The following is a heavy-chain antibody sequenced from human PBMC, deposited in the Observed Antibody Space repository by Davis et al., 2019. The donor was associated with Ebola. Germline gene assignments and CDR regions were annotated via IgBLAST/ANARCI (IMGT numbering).Heavy chain of an antibody. V-gene: IGHV3-48*02. CDR3: ARGTLDTAMVNYGMDV. CDR2: ISSSSSTI. J-gene: IGHJ6*02. Sequence: GESLKISCAASGFTFSSYSMNWVRQAPGKGLEWVSYISSSSSTIYYADSVKGRFTISRDNAKNSLYLQMNSLRDEDTAVYYCARGTLDTAMVNYGMDVWGQGTTVTVSS. D-gene: IGHD5-18*01. CDR1: GFTFSSYS.